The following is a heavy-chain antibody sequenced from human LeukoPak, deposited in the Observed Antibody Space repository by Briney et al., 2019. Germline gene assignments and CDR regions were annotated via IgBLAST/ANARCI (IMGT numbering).Heavy chain of an antibody. J-gene: IGHJ5*02. V-gene: IGHV4-34*01. Sequence: SETLSLTCAVYGGSFSGYYWSWIRQPPGKGLEWIGEINHSGSTNYNPSLQSRVTISVDTSKNQFSLKLSSVTAADTAVYYCARGRRITMIVVVITTGGAWFDPWGQGTLVTVSS. CDR1: GGSFSGYY. CDR3: ARGRRITMIVVVITTGGAWFDP. CDR2: INHSGST. D-gene: IGHD3-22*01.